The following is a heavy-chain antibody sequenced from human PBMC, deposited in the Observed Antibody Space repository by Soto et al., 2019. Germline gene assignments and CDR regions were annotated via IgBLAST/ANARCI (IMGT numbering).Heavy chain of an antibody. CDR2: ISYDGSNK. CDR3: AKDSVLLRGGYYYGMDV. D-gene: IGHD1-26*01. Sequence: GGSLRLSCAASGFTFSSYGMHWVRQAPGKGLEWVAVISYDGSNKYYADSVKGRFTISRDNSKNTLYLQMNSLRAEDTAVYYCAKDSVLLRGGYYYGMDVWGQGTTVTVSS. V-gene: IGHV3-30*18. J-gene: IGHJ6*02. CDR1: GFTFSSYG.